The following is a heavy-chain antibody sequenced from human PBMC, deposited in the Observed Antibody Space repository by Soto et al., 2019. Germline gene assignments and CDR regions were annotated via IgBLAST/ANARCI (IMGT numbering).Heavy chain of an antibody. J-gene: IGHJ4*02. CDR2: IYWDDDK. V-gene: IGHV2-5*02. Sequence: QITLKESGPTLVTPTQTLTLTCTFSGFSLTTNGVGVAWIRQPPGKAPEWLAAIYWDDDKRYRPSLKSRLTITKDTSENRVVLRMTNMDHIDTGTYDCASCMDGENYPHWGQGTLVTVSS. CDR1: GFSLTTNGVG. CDR3: ASCMDGENYPH. D-gene: IGHD3-10*01.